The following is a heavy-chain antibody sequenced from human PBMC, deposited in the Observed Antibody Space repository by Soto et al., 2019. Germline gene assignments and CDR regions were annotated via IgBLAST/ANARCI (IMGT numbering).Heavy chain of an antibody. V-gene: IGHV4-59*01. Sequence: SETLSLTCTVSGGSISSYYWSWIRQPPGKGLEWIGYIYYSGSTNYNPSLKSRVTISVDTSKNQFSLKLSSVTAADTAVYYCARVPITYYYYSTYGMDCWGQGTTVTVSS. CDR3: ARVPITYYYYSTYGMDC. CDR1: GGSISSYY. CDR2: IYYSGST. D-gene: IGHD3-22*01. J-gene: IGHJ6*02.